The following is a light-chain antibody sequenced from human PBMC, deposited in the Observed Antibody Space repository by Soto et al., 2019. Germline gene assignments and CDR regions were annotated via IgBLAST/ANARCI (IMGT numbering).Light chain of an antibody. CDR1: QSISAW. J-gene: IGKJ1*01. Sequence: DIQMTQSPSTLSASVGDRVTISCRASQSISAWLAWYQQNPGKAPKLLIYDATSLERGVPSRFSGSGSGTEFTLSIRRLQPDDFATYYCQQYQTFPWTFGQGTKVEIK. CDR2: DAT. CDR3: QQYQTFPWT. V-gene: IGKV1-5*01.